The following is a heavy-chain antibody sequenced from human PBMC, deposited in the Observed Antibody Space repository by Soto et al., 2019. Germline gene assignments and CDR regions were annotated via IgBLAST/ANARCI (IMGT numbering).Heavy chain of an antibody. Sequence: SETLSLTCTVSGGSISSGYYYWSWIRQPPGKGLEWIGYIYYSGSTYYNPSLKSRVTISVDTSKNQFSLKLSSVTAADTAVYCCARDSPNYYDSSGYYEGPGGGMDVWGQGTTVTVSS. CDR3: ARDSPNYYDSSGYYEGPGGGMDV. V-gene: IGHV4-30-4*01. D-gene: IGHD3-22*01. J-gene: IGHJ6*02. CDR2: IYYSGST. CDR1: GGSISSGYYY.